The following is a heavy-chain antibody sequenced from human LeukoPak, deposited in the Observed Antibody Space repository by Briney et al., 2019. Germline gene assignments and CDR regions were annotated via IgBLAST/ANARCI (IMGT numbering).Heavy chain of an antibody. D-gene: IGHD3-10*01. Sequence: PGGSLRLSCAASGFTFSSYAMSWVRQAPGKGLEWVSAISGSGGSTYYADSVKGRFTISRDNSKNTLYLQMNSLRAEDTAVYYCARSDDGSGSYDFDYWGQGTLVTVSS. J-gene: IGHJ4*02. CDR3: ARSDDGSGSYDFDY. V-gene: IGHV3-23*01. CDR2: ISGSGGST. CDR1: GFTFSSYA.